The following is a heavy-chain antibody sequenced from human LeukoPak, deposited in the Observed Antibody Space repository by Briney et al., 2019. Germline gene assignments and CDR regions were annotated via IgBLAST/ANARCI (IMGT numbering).Heavy chain of an antibody. V-gene: IGHV3-66*01. D-gene: IGHD6-19*01. CDR2: IYSGGRT. J-gene: IGHJ6*02. CDR3: ARGRSGWSPYYYYGMDV. Sequence: GGSLRLSCAASGFTVSSYYMTWVRQAPGKGLEWVSVIYSGGRTDYADSVKGRFTISRDNSKNTLDLQMNSLRAEDTAVYYCARGRSGWSPYYYYGMDVWGQGTTVTVSS. CDR1: GFTVSSYY.